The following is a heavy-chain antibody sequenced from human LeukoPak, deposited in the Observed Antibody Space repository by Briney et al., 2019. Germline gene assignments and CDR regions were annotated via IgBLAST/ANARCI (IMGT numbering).Heavy chain of an antibody. CDR2: ISSSGSTI. D-gene: IGHD4-17*01. CDR3: ARVFRTVTIYYCYMDV. Sequence: GGSLRLSCAASGFTFSDYYMSWIRQAPGKGLEWVSYISSSGSTIYYADSVKGRFTISRDNAKNSLYLQMNSLRAEDTAVYYCARVFRTVTIYYCYMDVWGKGTTVTVSS. V-gene: IGHV3-11*04. J-gene: IGHJ6*03. CDR1: GFTFSDYY.